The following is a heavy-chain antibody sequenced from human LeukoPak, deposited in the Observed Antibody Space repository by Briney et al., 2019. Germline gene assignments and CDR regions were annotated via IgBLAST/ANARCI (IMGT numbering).Heavy chain of an antibody. D-gene: IGHD3-3*01. V-gene: IGHV4-4*07. CDR1: GGSFGNDY. J-gene: IGHJ5*02. CDR3: TRQSVGGNYNFWRDHKWFDP. CDR2: IHTRGST. Sequence: SETLSLTCTVSGGSFGNDYWSWIRQSAGKGLEWIGRIHTRGSTNYNPSLKGRVTMSVDTSKNQFSLRLSSATATDTAVYYCTRQSVGGNYNFWRDHKWFDPWGQGSLVIVSS.